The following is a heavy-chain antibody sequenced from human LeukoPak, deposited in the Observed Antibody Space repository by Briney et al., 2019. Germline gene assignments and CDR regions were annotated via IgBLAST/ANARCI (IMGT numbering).Heavy chain of an antibody. Sequence: PSETLSLTCAVYGGSFSGYYWSWIRQPPGKGLEWIGEINHSGSTNYNPSLKSRDTISVDTSKNQCSLKLSSVTAADTAVYYCARTYSSSSGLVDYWGQGTLVTVSS. J-gene: IGHJ4*02. CDR1: GGSFSGYY. D-gene: IGHD6-6*01. CDR2: INHSGST. V-gene: IGHV4-34*01. CDR3: ARTYSSSSGLVDY.